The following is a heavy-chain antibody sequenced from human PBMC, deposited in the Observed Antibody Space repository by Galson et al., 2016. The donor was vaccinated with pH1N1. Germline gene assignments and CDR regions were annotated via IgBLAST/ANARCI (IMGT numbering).Heavy chain of an antibody. CDR2: IHTSGST. J-gene: IGHJ4*02. CDR1: GPSISSGRYY. V-gene: IGHV4-61*09. D-gene: IGHD2-2*01. CDR3: ARDRSPARLYY. Sequence: TLSLTCTVSGPSISSGRYYWSWIRQPAGKGLEWIGHIHTSGSTNYNPSLKSRVTMSVDTSKNQFSLKVSSVTAADTAVYYCARDRSPARLYYWGQGTLVTVSS.